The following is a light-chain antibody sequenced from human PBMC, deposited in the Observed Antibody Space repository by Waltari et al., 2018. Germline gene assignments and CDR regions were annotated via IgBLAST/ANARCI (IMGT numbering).Light chain of an antibody. V-gene: IGKV1-39*02. Sequence: DIQMTQSPSSLSASIGDRVTIACRTSENVNNYLNWYQQKPGKAPILLIYRASTLESGVPSRFSGSGSGTDYTFTISSLQSEDVATYFCQHGYRDPYSFGQGTKVEI. CDR3: QHGYRDPYS. CDR2: RAS. CDR1: ENVNNY. J-gene: IGKJ2*03.